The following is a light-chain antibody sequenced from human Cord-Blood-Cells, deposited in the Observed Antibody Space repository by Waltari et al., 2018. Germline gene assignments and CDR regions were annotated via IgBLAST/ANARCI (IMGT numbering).Light chain of an antibody. J-gene: IGKJ4*01. CDR2: DAS. V-gene: IGKV1-33*01. CDR1: QDISTY. CDR3: QQYDL. Sequence: DIQMTQSPSSLSPSVGDRVTITCQASQDISTYFNWYQQKPGKAPKLLIYDASNLETGVPSRFSGSGSGTDFTFTISSLQPEDIATYYGQQYDLFGGGTKVEIK.